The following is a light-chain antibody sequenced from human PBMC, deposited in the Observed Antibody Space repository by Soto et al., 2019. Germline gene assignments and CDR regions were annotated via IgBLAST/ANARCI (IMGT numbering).Light chain of an antibody. CDR3: KQSYSTFRYS. CDR2: AAS. J-gene: IGKJ2*01. Sequence: DIQMTQSPSSLSASVGDRVTITCRASQSISSYLNWYQQKPGKAPKLLIYAASSLQSGVPSRFSGSGTGTDFTLTISSMQPEDFATYYCKQSYSTFRYSFGQGTKLEIK. CDR1: QSISSY. V-gene: IGKV1-39*01.